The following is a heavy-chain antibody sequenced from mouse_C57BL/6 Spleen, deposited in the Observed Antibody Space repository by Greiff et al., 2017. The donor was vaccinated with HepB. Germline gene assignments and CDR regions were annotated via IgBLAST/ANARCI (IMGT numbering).Heavy chain of an antibody. Sequence: QVQLQQSGAELVRPGASVTLSCKASGYTFTDYEMHWVKQTPVHGLEWIGAIDPETGGTAYNQKFKGKAILTADKSSSTAYMELRSLTSEDSAVYYCTRSGPIYYDYDYWGQGTTLTVSS. CDR3: TRSGPIYYDYDY. V-gene: IGHV1-15*01. CDR2: IDPETGGT. D-gene: IGHD2-4*01. CDR1: GYTFTDYE. J-gene: IGHJ2*01.